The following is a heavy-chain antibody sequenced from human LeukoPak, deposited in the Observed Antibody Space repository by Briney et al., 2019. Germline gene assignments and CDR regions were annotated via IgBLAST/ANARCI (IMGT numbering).Heavy chain of an antibody. CDR2: IKQDGSEK. CDR1: GFTFSSYW. D-gene: IGHD6-13*01. V-gene: IGHV3-7*01. J-gene: IGHJ1*01. Sequence: GGFLRLSCAASGFTFSSYWMSWVRQAPGKGLEWVANIKQDGSEKYYVDSVKGRFTISRDNAKNSLYLQMNSLRAEDTAVYYCARDGSIAAAGHAEYFQHWGQGTLVTVSS. CDR3: ARDGSIAAAGHAEYFQH.